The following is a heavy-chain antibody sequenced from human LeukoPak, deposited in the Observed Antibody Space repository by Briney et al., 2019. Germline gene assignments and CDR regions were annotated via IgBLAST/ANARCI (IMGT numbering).Heavy chain of an antibody. D-gene: IGHD3-22*01. CDR2: ISNDERNT. J-gene: IGHJ3*01. CDR1: GFKFSTYG. V-gene: IGHV3-30*18. CDR3: AKNLYDDGGYYPNDALDV. Sequence: GGSLRLSCAASGFKFSTYGMTWVRQAPGKGLEWVSIISNDERNTHYVDSVEGRFTISRDNSKNLLFLQMNSLRVEDTAIYYCAKNLYDDGGYYPNDALDVWGRGTMVIVSS.